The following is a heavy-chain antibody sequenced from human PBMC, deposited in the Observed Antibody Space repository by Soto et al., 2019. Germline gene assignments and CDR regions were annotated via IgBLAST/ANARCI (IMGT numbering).Heavy chain of an antibody. J-gene: IGHJ4*02. Sequence: ASVKVSCKASGGSFGNSAINWVRQTPGQGLEWLGGFIPVYRTLNYAQKFQGRVPITADESTGTAYMTLSSLASDDTAVYYCATGVIWIGYFTVDSWGQGTRVTVSS. V-gene: IGHV1-69*13. CDR2: FIPVYRTL. CDR3: ATGVIWIGYFTVDS. D-gene: IGHD3-3*01. CDR1: GGSFGNSA.